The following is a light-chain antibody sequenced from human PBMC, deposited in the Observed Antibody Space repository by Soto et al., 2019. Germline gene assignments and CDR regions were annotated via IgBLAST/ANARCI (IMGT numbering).Light chain of an antibody. CDR1: SSDVGGYNY. CDR2: EVY. CDR3: SAYAGSSTWV. V-gene: IGLV2-8*01. Sequence: QSVPTQPPSASGSPGQSVTFSCTGTSSDVGGYNYVSWYQQYPGKAPKLMIYEVYKRPSGVPDRFSGSKSANTASLTVSGLQPEDEADYYCSAYAGSSTWVFGGGTKLTFL. J-gene: IGLJ2*01.